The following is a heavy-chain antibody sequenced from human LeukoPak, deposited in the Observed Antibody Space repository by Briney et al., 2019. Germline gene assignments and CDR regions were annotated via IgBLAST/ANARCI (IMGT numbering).Heavy chain of an antibody. D-gene: IGHD6-6*01. V-gene: IGHV4-4*09. CDR3: ARHGPYSSSPSYFDY. Sequence: TLSLTCTVSGGSISSYYWSWIRQPPGKGLEWIGYIYTSGSTNYYPSLKSRVTISVDTSKNQFSLKLSSVTAADTAVYYCARHGPYSSSPSYFDYWGQGTLVTVSS. CDR2: IYTSGST. CDR1: GGSISSYY. J-gene: IGHJ4*02.